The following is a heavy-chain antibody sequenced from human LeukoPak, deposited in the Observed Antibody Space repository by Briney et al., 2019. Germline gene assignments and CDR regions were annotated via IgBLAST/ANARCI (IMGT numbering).Heavy chain of an antibody. CDR1: GFTFSDYY. CDR3: ARAGDGYIPEPYYYYGMDV. Sequence: GGSLRLSCAASGFTFSDYYMSWIRQAPGKGLEWVSYISSSGSTIYYADSVKGRFTISRDNAKNSLYLQMNSLRAEDTAVYYCARAGDGYIPEPYYYYGMDVWGQGTTVTVSS. CDR2: ISSSGSTI. V-gene: IGHV3-11*04. J-gene: IGHJ6*02. D-gene: IGHD5-24*01.